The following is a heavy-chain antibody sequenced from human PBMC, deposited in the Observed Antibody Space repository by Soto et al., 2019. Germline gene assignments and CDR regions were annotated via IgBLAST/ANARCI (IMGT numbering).Heavy chain of an antibody. Sequence: GGSLRLSCSPSGFTFGDYAMNWFRQAPGKGLEWVGFIKSKAFGGTPEYAASVKGRFTISRDDSMSIAYLQMSSLKTDDTAVYYCFINHYGRGFSAGAFDSWGQGLPVTFS. J-gene: IGHJ4*02. CDR1: GFTFGDYA. V-gene: IGHV3-49*03. D-gene: IGHD5-18*01. CDR3: FINHYGRGFSAGAFDS. CDR2: IKSKAFGGTP.